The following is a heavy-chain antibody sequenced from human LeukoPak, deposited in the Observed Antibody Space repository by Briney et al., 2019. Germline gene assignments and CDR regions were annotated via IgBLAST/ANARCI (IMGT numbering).Heavy chain of an antibody. J-gene: IGHJ4*02. Sequence: PSETLSLTCAVYGGSFSGYYWSWLRQPPGKGLEWLGEINYSGSTNYNPSLKSRVNISVDSSKNQFSLKLTSVTAADTAVYYCARQNFVVVTAIRIFDYWGQGTLVTVSS. CDR3: ARQNFVVVTAIRIFDY. V-gene: IGHV4-34*01. CDR2: INYSGST. D-gene: IGHD2-21*02. CDR1: GGSFSGYY.